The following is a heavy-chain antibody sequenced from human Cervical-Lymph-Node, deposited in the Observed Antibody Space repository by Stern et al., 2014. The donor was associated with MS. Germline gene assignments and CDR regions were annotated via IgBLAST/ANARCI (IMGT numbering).Heavy chain of an antibody. D-gene: IGHD6-13*01. CDR3: AKDVWYSYYFDF. J-gene: IGHJ4*02. Sequence: EVHLVESGGGLVQPGGSLRLSCAASGFTFSSYAMSWVRQAPGKGLEWVSAISGSGGSTYYADSVKGRFTISRDNSKKTLYLEMNSLRAEDTAVYYCAKDVWYSYYFDFWGQGTLVTVSS. CDR1: GFTFSSYA. CDR2: ISGSGGST. V-gene: IGHV3-23*04.